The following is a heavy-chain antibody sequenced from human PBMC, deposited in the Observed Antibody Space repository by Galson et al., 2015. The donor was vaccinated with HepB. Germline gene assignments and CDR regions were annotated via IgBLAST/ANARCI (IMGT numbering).Heavy chain of an antibody. Sequence: ETLSLTCTVSGGSISSSSYYWGWIRQPPGKGLEWIGSIYYSGSTYYNPSLKSRVTISVDTSKNQFSLKLSSVTAADTAVYYCARGLEAAAWGGNWFDPWGQGTLVTVSS. CDR3: ARGLEAAAWGGNWFDP. CDR1: GGSISSSSYY. V-gene: IGHV4-39*07. J-gene: IGHJ5*02. D-gene: IGHD2-21*01. CDR2: IYYSGST.